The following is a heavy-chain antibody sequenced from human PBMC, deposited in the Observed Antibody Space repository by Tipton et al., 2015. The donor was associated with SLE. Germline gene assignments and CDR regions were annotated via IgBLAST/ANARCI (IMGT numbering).Heavy chain of an antibody. CDR2: IYHSGNT. CDR1: GGSISSGYS. Sequence: TLSLTCAVSGGSISSGYSWTWIRQPPGKGLEWIGYIYHSGNTYYSPSLKSRVTISVDTSNNQFSLKLSSVTAADTAVYYCARAGAGYYYYYYMDVWGKGTTVTVSS. J-gene: IGHJ6*03. CDR3: ARAGAGYYYYYYMDV. V-gene: IGHV4-30-2*01.